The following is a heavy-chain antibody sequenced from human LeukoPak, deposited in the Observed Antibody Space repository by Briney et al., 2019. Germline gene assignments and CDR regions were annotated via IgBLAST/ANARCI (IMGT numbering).Heavy chain of an antibody. J-gene: IGHJ4*02. D-gene: IGHD3-22*01. CDR3: ASTGYYDSTQRPFDY. V-gene: IGHV4-59*07. CDR2: IYYSGST. Sequence: SDTLSLTCTVSGGSISSHYWSWIRQPPGKGLEWIGYIYYSGSTNYNPSLKSRVTISVDTSKNQFSLKLSSVTAADTAVYYCASTGYYDSTQRPFDYWGQGTLVTVSS. CDR1: GGSISSHY.